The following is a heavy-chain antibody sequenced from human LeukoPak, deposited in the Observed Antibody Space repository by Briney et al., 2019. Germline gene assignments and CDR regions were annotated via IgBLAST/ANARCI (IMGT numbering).Heavy chain of an antibody. D-gene: IGHD5-12*01. Sequence: GGSLRLSCVTSGFTFSSYAMIWVRQAPGKGLEWVSAISGSGGSTYYADSVKGRFTISRDNSKNTLYLQMNSLRAEDTAVYYCAKGATRVQRPFDYWGQGTLVTVSS. CDR2: ISGSGGST. CDR3: AKGATRVQRPFDY. J-gene: IGHJ4*02. V-gene: IGHV3-23*01. CDR1: GFTFSSYA.